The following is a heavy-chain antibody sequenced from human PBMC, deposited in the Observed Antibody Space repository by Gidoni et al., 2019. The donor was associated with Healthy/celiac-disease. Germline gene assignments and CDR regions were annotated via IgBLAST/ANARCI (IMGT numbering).Heavy chain of an antibody. Sequence: KVSGYTLTELSMHWVRQAPGKGLEWMGGFDPEDGETIYAQKFQGRVTMTEDTSTDTAYMELSSLRSEDTAVYYCATLRSEDIVVVPAAMGNYYYYGMDVWGQGTTVTVSS. CDR2: FDPEDGET. V-gene: IGHV1-24*01. D-gene: IGHD2-2*01. CDR1: GYTLTELS. CDR3: ATLRSEDIVVVPAAMGNYYYYGMDV. J-gene: IGHJ6*02.